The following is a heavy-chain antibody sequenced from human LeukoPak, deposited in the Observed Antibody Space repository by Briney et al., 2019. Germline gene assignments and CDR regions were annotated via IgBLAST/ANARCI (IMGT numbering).Heavy chain of an antibody. J-gene: IGHJ5*02. Sequence: YYWSWIRQPPGKGLEWIGEINHSGSTNYNPSLKSRVTISVDTSKNQFSLKLSSVTAADTAVYYCARGISSSWSRAGYWFDPWGQGTLVTVSS. V-gene: IGHV4-34*01. CDR2: INHSGST. CDR1: YY. CDR3: ARGISSSWSRAGYWFDP. D-gene: IGHD6-13*01.